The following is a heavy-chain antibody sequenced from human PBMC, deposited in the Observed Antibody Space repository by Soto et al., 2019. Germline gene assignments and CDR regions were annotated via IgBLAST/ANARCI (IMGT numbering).Heavy chain of an antibody. CDR2: ISAYNGNT. V-gene: IGHV1-18*01. J-gene: IGHJ5*02. CDR1: GYTFTSYG. D-gene: IGHD3-3*01. CDR3: ARDGSITIFGVVTPPLDP. Sequence: PSVKVSCKASGYTFTSYGISWVRQAPGQGLEWMGWISAYNGNTNYAQKLQGRVTMTTDTSTSTAYMELRSPRSDDTAVYYCARDGSITIFGVVTPPLDPWGQGTLVTVSS.